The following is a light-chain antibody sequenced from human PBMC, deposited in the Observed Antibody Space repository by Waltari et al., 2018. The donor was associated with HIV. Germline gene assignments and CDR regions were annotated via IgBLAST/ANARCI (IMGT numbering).Light chain of an antibody. CDR1: QGISSY. J-gene: IGKJ4*01. V-gene: IGKV1-9*01. CDR2: AAS. CDR3: QQLESYTQIS. Sequence: DIQLTQSPSILSASVGDRVTITCRTGQGISSYLAWYQQKPGKAPKLLIYAASTLQSGVPSRFSGSGSGTEFTLTISSLQPEDFATYYCQQLESYTQISFGGGTKVGIK.